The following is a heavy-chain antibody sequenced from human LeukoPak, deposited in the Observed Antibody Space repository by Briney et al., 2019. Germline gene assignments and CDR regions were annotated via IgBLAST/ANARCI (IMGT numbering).Heavy chain of an antibody. CDR3: ARGAYGDYVYSDY. CDR1: GYTFTSYN. J-gene: IGHJ4*02. D-gene: IGHD4-17*01. CDR2: MNANSVNT. Sequence: ASVKVSCKASGYTFTSYNINWVGQATGQGLEWMGWMNANSVNTGYAQKFQGSVTMTRNTSISTAYMELSSLRSEDTAVYYCARGAYGDYVYSDYWGQGTLVTVSS. V-gene: IGHV1-8*01.